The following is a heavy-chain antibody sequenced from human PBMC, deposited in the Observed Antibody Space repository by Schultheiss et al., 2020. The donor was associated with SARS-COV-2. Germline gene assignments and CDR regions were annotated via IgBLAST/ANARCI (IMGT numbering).Heavy chain of an antibody. J-gene: IGHJ6*02. D-gene: IGHD2-21*01. CDR3: ARDLFTYGTYGMDV. V-gene: IGHV3-33*01. Sequence: GGSLRLSCAASGFTFSAYVIHWVRQAPGKGLEWVTVIWYDGSNKHYADSVRGRFSISRDNSKNTVFLQMNSLRDDDTAVYYCARDLFTYGTYGMDVWGQGTTVTFSS. CDR1: GFTFSAYV. CDR2: IWYDGSNK.